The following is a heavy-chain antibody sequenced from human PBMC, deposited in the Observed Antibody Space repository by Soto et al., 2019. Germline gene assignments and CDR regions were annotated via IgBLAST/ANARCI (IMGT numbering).Heavy chain of an antibody. CDR2: IRGSDGST. CDR1: GFTFSNYA. CDR3: AKDVLGDGFFVAAFDN. Sequence: EVHLLQSGGGLVQPGGSLRLSCAASGFTFSNYAMSWVRQAPGKEPEWVSAIRGSDGSTFYADSVRGRFTISRDNSRNTLYLQMNSLTAGDAAIYYCAKDVLGDGFFVAAFDNWGQGSLLTVSS. D-gene: IGHD2-21*01. J-gene: IGHJ4*02. V-gene: IGHV3-23*01.